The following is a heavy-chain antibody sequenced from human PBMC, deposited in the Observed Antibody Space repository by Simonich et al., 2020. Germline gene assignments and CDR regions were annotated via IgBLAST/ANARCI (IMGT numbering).Heavy chain of an antibody. CDR3: ARDGLGTAYYYYMDV. D-gene: IGHD7-27*01. Sequence: EVQLVESGGGLVQPGGSLRLSCAASGFTFSSYWMSWVRQAPGKGLEWVDNIKQDGSEKNYVDSVKGRFTISRDNAKNSLYLQMNSLRAEDTAVYYCARDGLGTAYYYYMDVWGKGTTVTVSS. J-gene: IGHJ6*03. CDR2: IKQDGSEK. V-gene: IGHV3-7*01. CDR1: GFTFSSYW.